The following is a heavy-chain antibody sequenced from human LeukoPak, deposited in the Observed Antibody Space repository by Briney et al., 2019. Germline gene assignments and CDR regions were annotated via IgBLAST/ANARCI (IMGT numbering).Heavy chain of an antibody. Sequence: GGSLRLSCSASGFTFSSYAMSLVRQAPGKGLELVSAISGSGGSTYYADSLKGRFTISRDNSKNTLYLQMNRLRAADTAVYYCATTHGTYGRGFDSWGPGNLVTVSS. CDR3: ATTHGTYGRGFDS. D-gene: IGHD3-10*01. CDR1: GFTFSSYA. CDR2: ISGSGGST. V-gene: IGHV3-23*01. J-gene: IGHJ4*02.